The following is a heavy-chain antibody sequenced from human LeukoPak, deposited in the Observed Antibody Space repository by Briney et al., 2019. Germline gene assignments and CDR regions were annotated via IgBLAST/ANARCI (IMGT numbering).Heavy chain of an antibody. CDR2: VFYTGST. CDR3: ARSKSAAMFYWYFAL. V-gene: IGHV4-59*01. CDR1: GDSITSYY. D-gene: IGHD2-2*01. Sequence: SETLSLTCDVSGDSITSYYWSWIRQPPGKGLEWIGYVFYTGSTNYTPSLKSRVTISQDTPKNQVSMRRSSVTAADTAMYYCARSKSAAMFYWYFALWGRGTLVTVSS. J-gene: IGHJ2*01.